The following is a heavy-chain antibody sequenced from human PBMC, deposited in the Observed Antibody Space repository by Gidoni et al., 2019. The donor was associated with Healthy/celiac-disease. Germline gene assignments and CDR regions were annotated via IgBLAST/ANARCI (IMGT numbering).Heavy chain of an antibody. CDR3: AKKETATIDY. J-gene: IGHJ4*02. CDR2: IRCGGGRT. Sequence: EVQLLESGGGLVQPGGSLRLSCAASGFTFSSYAMSWVRQAPGKGLEWVSAIRCGGGRTYYADSVKGRFTISRDNAKNTLYLQMNSLRAEDTAVYYCAKKETATIDYWGQGTLVTVSS. CDR1: GFTFSSYA. D-gene: IGHD5-12*01. V-gene: IGHV3-23*01.